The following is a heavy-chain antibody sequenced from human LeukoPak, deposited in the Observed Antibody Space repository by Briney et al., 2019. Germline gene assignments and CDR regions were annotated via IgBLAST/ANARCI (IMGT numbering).Heavy chain of an antibody. J-gene: IGHJ4*02. CDR2: ISGGST. Sequence: PGGSLRLSCAASGFTFSSYAMSWVRQAPGKGLEWVSAISGGSTYYADSVKGRFTISRDNSKNTLYLQMNSLRAEDTAVYYCAKEEDYGGNPDYWGQGTLVTVSS. V-gene: IGHV3-23*01. D-gene: IGHD4-23*01. CDR1: GFTFSSYA. CDR3: AKEEDYGGNPDY.